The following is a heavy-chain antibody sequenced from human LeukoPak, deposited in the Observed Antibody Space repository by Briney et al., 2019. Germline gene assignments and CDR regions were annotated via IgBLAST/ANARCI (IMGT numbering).Heavy chain of an antibody. J-gene: IGHJ4*02. CDR2: INPGGGST. CDR1: GYTFTNYY. Sequence: ASVTVSFTASGYTFTNYYMHWVRQAPGQGLEWMGIINPGGGSTSYAQKFQGRVTMTRDTSTSTVYMELSSLSSEDTAVYYCARDLSRDWGQGTLVTVSS. CDR3: ARDLSRD. V-gene: IGHV1-46*01.